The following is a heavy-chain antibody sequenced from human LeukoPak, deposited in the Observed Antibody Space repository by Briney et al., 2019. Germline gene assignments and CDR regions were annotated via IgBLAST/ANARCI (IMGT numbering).Heavy chain of an antibody. CDR1: GGSFSGYY. CDR3: ARDRRYGGPSDY. CDR2: IFYSGGT. D-gene: IGHD4-23*01. J-gene: IGHJ4*02. Sequence: KPSETLSLTCAVYGGSFSGYYWSWIRQPPGKGLEWIGYIFYSGGTNYNPSLQSRVTISVDMSKNQFSLKLSSVTAADTAVYYCARDRRYGGPSDYWGQGTLVTVSS. V-gene: IGHV4-59*01.